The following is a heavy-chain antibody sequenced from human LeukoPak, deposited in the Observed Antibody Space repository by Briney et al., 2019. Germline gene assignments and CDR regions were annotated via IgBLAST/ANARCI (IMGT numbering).Heavy chain of an antibody. D-gene: IGHD2-15*01. J-gene: IGHJ6*02. V-gene: IGHV3-48*04. CDR3: IKDIRPGGMDV. CDR2: ISSSSSTI. Sequence: QPGGSLRLSWAASGFTFSSYSMNWVRQAPGKGLEWVSYISSSSSTIYYADSVKGRFTISRDNAKNSLYLQMNSLRAEDTAIYYCIKDIRPGGMDVWGQGITVTVSS. CDR1: GFTFSSYS.